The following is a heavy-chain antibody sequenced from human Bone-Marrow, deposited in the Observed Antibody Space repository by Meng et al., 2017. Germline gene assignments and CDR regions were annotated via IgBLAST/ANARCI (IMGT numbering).Heavy chain of an antibody. CDR2: IYYSGST. Sequence: HGHLQELGPGLVKPSQTLSLTCTVSGGSISIGGYYWNWIRQHPGKGLEWIGYIYYSGSTYYNPSLKSRITISVDTSKNHFSLKLSSVTAADTAVYYCASLYGVVGASWFDPWGQGTLVTGSS. V-gene: IGHV4-31*03. CDR3: ASLYGVVGASWFDP. CDR1: GGSISIGGYY. D-gene: IGHD1-26*01. J-gene: IGHJ5*02.